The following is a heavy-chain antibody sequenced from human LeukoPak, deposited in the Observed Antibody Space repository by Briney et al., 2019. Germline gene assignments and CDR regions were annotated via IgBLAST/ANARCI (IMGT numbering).Heavy chain of an antibody. D-gene: IGHD3-10*02. V-gene: IGHV3-64D*06. Sequence: PGGSLRLSCSASGFTFSSYAMHWVRQAPREGLEYASAISSNGGSTYYADSVKGRFTISRDNSKNTLYLQMSSLRAEDTAVYYCVSCSSTNYYYYGMDVWGQGTTVTVSS. CDR2: ISSNGGST. CDR1: GFTFSSYA. CDR3: VSCSSTNYYYYGMDV. J-gene: IGHJ6*02.